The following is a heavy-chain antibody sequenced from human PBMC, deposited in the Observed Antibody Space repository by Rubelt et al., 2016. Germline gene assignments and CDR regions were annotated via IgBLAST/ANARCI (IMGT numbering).Heavy chain of an antibody. D-gene: IGHD6-13*01. J-gene: IGHJ4*02. CDR1: GGTFSSYA. V-gene: IGHV1-69*04. CDR2: IIPILVIA. Sequence: GGTFSSYAISWVRQAPGQGLEWMGRIIPILVIANYAQKFQGRVTITADKSTSTAYMELSSLRSEDTAVYYCATKVAAAGFRAHFDYWGQGTLVTVSS. CDR3: ATKVAAAGFRAHFDY.